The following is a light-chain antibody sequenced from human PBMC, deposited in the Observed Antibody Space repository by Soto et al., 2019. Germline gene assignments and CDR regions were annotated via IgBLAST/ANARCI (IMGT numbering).Light chain of an antibody. CDR1: QSINTY. Sequence: DIQMTQSPSSLSASVGDRVTITCRASQSINTYLNWYQQKPGKAPKLLIYAASSLQSGVPSKFSGSGSGTVFTLTIGRRQPEVFATSYCKQIHNPPRFPFGRGTKLEIK. CDR3: KQIHNPPRFP. V-gene: IGKV1-39*01. J-gene: IGKJ2*01. CDR2: AAS.